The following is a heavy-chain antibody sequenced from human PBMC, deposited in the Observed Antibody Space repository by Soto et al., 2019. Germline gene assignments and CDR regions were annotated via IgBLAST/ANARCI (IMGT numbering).Heavy chain of an antibody. CDR2: INHSGYT. Sequence: QVRLQQWGAGLLKPSQTLSLTCGISGGYFSANYWSWIRQAPGKGPEWLGEINHSGYTDYTPSPQSRVTIPADPSKNQFSLNLSSVTAADTAVYYCATGGLFSSWGQGTLVTVSS. V-gene: IGHV4-34*02. D-gene: IGHD3-3*01. CDR1: GGYFSANY. CDR3: ATGGLFSS. J-gene: IGHJ5*02.